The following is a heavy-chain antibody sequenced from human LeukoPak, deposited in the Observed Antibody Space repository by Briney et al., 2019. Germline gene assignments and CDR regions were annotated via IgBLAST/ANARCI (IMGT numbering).Heavy chain of an antibody. D-gene: IGHD3-22*01. CDR1: GFTFDDYA. CDR3: AKDYYYDSSGYTHFDY. J-gene: IGHJ4*02. CDR2: ISWNSGSI. V-gene: IGHV3-9*01. Sequence: GGSLRLSCAASGFTFDDYAMHWVRQAPGKGLEWVSGISWNSGSIGYADSVKGRFTISRDNAKNSMYLQMNSLRAEDTALYYCAKDYYYDSSGYTHFDYWGQGTLVTVSS.